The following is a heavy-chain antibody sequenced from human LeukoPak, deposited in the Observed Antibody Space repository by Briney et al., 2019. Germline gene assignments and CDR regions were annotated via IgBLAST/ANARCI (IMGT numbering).Heavy chain of an antibody. CDR2: IGSDNKP. CDR3: ARELPYYVAMDI. J-gene: IGHJ6*02. CDR1: GFTYSAYA. V-gene: IGHV3-23*01. Sequence: GGSLSLFCEASGFTYSAYALPGGRQAPGQGLEWVSSIGSDNKPHYSESVKGRFAISRDNSKSMLFLQLNSLRAEDTALYYCARELPYYVAMDIWGQGTTVTVSS. D-gene: IGHD1-26*01.